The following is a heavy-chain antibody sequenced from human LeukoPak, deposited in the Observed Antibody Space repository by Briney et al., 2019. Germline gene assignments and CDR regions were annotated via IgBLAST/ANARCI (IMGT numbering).Heavy chain of an antibody. D-gene: IGHD5-24*01. Sequence: SQTLSLTCAVSGDXLSSDSAAWNWIRQSPSRGLEWLGRTNYRSKRFNDYAVSVKRRITINPDTSQNQFSLQLNSVTPEDTAVCYCARGRWRAFDIWGQGTMVTVSS. CDR3: ARGRWRAFDI. CDR2: TNYRSKRFN. V-gene: IGHV6-1*01. CDR1: GDXLSSDSAA. J-gene: IGHJ3*02.